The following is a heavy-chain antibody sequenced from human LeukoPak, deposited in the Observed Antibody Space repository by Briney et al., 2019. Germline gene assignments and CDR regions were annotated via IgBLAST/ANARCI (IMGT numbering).Heavy chain of an antibody. CDR2: IWYDGSNK. CDR1: GFTFSSYG. J-gene: IGHJ4*02. Sequence: PGGSLRLSCAASGFTFSSYGMHWVRQAPGKGLEWVAVIWYDGSNKYYADSVKGRFTISRDNSKNTLYLQMNSLRAEDTAVYYCARDRGYYDSSGGDYWGQGTLATVSS. CDR3: ARDRGYYDSSGGDY. V-gene: IGHV3-33*01. D-gene: IGHD3-22*01.